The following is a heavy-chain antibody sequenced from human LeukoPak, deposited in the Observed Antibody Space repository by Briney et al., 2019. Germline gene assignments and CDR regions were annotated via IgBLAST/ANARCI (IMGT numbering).Heavy chain of an antibody. CDR3: APQQTFSPYNWFDP. CDR1: GFTISNYW. Sequence: GSLRLSCVGSGFTISNYWMHWVRQAPGTGLVWVSRIHPDGSITTYADSVKGRFTISRDNTKNTLYLQMNSLRAEDTAVYYCAPQQTFSPYNWFDPWGQGTLVTVSS. CDR2: IHPDGSIT. D-gene: IGHD6-13*01. V-gene: IGHV3-74*03. J-gene: IGHJ5*02.